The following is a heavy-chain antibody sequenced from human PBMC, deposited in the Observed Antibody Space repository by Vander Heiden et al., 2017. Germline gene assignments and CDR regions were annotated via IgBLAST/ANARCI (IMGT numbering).Heavy chain of an antibody. Sequence: EVQVLESGGGLVQPGGSLRLAWSTSGFPFSSYAMSRVRQAPGKGLEWVSAISDSGATIYYADSVKGRFTISRDYSKNTLYLQMNSLRAEDTAVYYCARGGRTWKGFDYWGQGALVTVSS. D-gene: IGHD1-1*01. CDR3: ARGGRTWKGFDY. CDR2: ISDSGATI. V-gene: IGHV3-23*01. CDR1: GFPFSSYA. J-gene: IGHJ4*02.